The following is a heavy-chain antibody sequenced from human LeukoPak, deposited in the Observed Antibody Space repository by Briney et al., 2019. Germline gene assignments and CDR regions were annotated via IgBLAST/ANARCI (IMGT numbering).Heavy chain of an antibody. J-gene: IGHJ4*02. V-gene: IGHV1-18*01. CDR3: ARVNPYSGSYLDDY. CDR2: ISAYNGNT. Sequence: ASVKVSCKASGYTFTSYGISGVRQAPGQGLEWMGWISAYNGNTNYAQKLQGRVTMTTDTSTSTAYMELRSLRSDDTAVYYCARVNPYSGSYLDDYWGQGTLVTVSS. CDR1: GYTFTSYG. D-gene: IGHD1-26*01.